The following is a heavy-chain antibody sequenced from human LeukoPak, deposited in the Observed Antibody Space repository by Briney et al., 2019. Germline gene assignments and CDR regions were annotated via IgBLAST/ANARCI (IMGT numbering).Heavy chain of an antibody. D-gene: IGHD3-22*01. CDR1: GGTFSSYS. V-gene: IGHV1-69*05. J-gene: IGHJ6*03. Sequence: SVKASCKGSGGTFSSYSISWVRRAPGQGLEWMGGIIPAFGTAHYAQKFQGRVTFTTDESTTTAYMELRSLRSEDTAVYYCASEGNYDSSGYSRYNYYYMDVWGKGTAVTVSS. CDR3: ASEGNYDSSGYSRYNYYYMDV. CDR2: IIPAFGTA.